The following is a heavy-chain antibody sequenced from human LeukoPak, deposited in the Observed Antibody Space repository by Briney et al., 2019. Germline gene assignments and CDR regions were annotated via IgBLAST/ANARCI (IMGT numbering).Heavy chain of an antibody. Sequence: PSETLSLTRTVSGGSISSSSYYWGWIRQPPGKGLEWIGSVYYSGSTYYNPSLKSRVTISVDTSKNQFSLKLSSVTAADTAVYYCARNMTTVAGGAFDIWGQGTMVTVSS. CDR2: VYYSGST. V-gene: IGHV4-39*01. CDR1: GGSISSSSYY. D-gene: IGHD4-23*01. J-gene: IGHJ3*02. CDR3: ARNMTTVAGGAFDI.